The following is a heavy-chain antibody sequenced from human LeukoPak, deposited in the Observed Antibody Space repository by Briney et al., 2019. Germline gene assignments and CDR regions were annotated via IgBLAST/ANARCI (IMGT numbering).Heavy chain of an antibody. CDR1: GFTFSSFA. CDR3: ARAGNTRFDY. J-gene: IGHJ4*02. V-gene: IGHV3-23*01. CDR2: ISGRDGST. Sequence: GGSQRLSCAASGFTFSSFAMSWVRQAPGKGLEWVSGISGRDGSTYYADSVKGRFTISRDNSKNTLYLQMNSLRAEDTAVYYCARAGNTRFDYWGQGTLVTVSS. D-gene: IGHD2/OR15-2a*01.